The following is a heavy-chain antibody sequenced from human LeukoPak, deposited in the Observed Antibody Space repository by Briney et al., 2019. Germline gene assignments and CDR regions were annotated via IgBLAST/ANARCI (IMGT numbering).Heavy chain of an antibody. CDR1: GGSIINTDYY. CDR3: GGAAAGPSPDY. V-gene: IGHV4-39*07. D-gene: IGHD6-13*01. Sequence: SQTRSLTCTVSGGSIINTDYYWGWIRQPPGRGLEWMGSINYAGDTHYNSSLRSRVSVSIDTSKSQFSLKLYSVTAADTAVYYCGGAAAGPSPDYWGQGTLVTVSS. CDR2: INYAGDT. J-gene: IGHJ4*02.